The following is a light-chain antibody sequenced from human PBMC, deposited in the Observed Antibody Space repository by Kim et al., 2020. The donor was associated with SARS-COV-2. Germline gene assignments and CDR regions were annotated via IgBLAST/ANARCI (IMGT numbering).Light chain of an antibody. Sequence: EIVLTQSPGTLSLSPGERATLSCWASQSVSSNYLSWYQQKPGQAPRLLIYDASSRATGIPDRFSGGGSGTDFTLTISRLGPEDFAVYYCEQDSVTPGRFGKGTKLKF. V-gene: IGKV3-20*01. CDR3: EQDSVTPGR. CDR1: QSVSSNY. J-gene: IGKJ2*03. CDR2: DAS.